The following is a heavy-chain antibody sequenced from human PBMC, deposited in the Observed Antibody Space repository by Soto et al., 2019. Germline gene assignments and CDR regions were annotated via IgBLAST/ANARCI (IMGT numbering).Heavy chain of an antibody. Sequence: VGSLRLSCAASGFTFSSYAMHWVRQAPGKGLEWVAVISYDGSNKYYADSVKGRFTISRDNSKNTLYLQMNSLRAEDTAVYYCARGQPSWLQGVFDYWGQGTLVTVSS. CDR1: GFTFSSYA. CDR2: ISYDGSNK. J-gene: IGHJ4*02. D-gene: IGHD5-12*01. V-gene: IGHV3-30-3*01. CDR3: ARGQPSWLQGVFDY.